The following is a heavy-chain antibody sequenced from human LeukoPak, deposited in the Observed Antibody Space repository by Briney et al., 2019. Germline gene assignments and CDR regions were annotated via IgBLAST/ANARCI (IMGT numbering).Heavy chain of an antibody. Sequence: GGSLRLSCAASGFTFSSYSMNWVRQAPGKGLEWVSYISSSSSTIYYADSVKGRFTISRDNAKNSLYLQMNSLRAEDTAVYYCARSRGYSYGWFDYWGQGTLVTVSS. CDR2: ISSSSSTI. V-gene: IGHV3-48*01. D-gene: IGHD5-18*01. J-gene: IGHJ4*02. CDR3: ARSRGYSYGWFDY. CDR1: GFTFSSYS.